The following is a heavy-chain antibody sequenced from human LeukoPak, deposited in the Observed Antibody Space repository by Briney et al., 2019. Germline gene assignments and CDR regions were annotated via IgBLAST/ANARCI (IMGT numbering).Heavy chain of an antibody. CDR3: VNGEGDYGDHGFDY. CDR1: GFPFSSYA. Sequence: GGSLRLSCSASGFPFSSYAMHWVRQAPGKGLEYVSAISSNGGSTYYADSVKGRFTISRDNSKNTLYLQMSSLRAEDTAVYYCVNGEGDYGDHGFDYWGQGTLVTVSS. D-gene: IGHD4-17*01. V-gene: IGHV3-64D*06. CDR2: ISSNGGST. J-gene: IGHJ4*02.